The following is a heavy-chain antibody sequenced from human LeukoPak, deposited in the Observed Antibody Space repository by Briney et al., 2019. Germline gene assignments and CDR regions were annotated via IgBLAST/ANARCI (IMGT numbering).Heavy chain of an antibody. CDR2: INHSGST. CDR1: GGSISSGGYY. V-gene: IGHV4-30-2*01. J-gene: IGHJ6*03. D-gene: IGHD1-1*01. CDR3: ARPGLERYYYYMDA. Sequence: PSQTLSLTCTVSGGSISSGGYYWSWIRQPPGKGLEWIGEINHSGSTNYNPSLKSRVTISVDTSKNQFSLKLSSVTAADTAVYYCARPGLERYYYYMDAWGKGTTVTVSS.